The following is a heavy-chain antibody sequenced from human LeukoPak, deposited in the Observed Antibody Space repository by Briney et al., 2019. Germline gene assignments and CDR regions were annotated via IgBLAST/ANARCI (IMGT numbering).Heavy chain of an antibody. CDR1: GYTFTSYG. CDR3: ARGRITIFGVVTPHFDY. V-gene: IGHV1-18*04. J-gene: IGHJ4*02. D-gene: IGHD3-3*01. CDR2: ISAYNGNT. Sequence: AASAKVSCKASGYTFTSYGISWVRQAPGQGLEWMGWISAYNGNTNYAQKLQGRVTMTTDTSTSTAYMELRSLRSDDTAVYYCARGRITIFGVVTPHFDYWGQGTLVTVSS.